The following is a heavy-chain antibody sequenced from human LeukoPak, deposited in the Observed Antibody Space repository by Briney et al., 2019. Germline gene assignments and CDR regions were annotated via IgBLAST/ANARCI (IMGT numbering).Heavy chain of an antibody. CDR2: NYHSGST. J-gene: IGHJ4*02. Sequence: SETLSLTCAVYGYSLSSGYYWGWLRPPPREGLECIGSNYHSGSTYYNPPLKSRVTISVDPSKNQFSLKLSSVTAADTAVYYCRAIAAAGGLSPHFDYWGQGTLVTVSS. D-gene: IGHD6-13*01. V-gene: IGHV4-38-2*01. CDR1: GYSLSSGYY. CDR3: RAIAAAGGLSPHFDY.